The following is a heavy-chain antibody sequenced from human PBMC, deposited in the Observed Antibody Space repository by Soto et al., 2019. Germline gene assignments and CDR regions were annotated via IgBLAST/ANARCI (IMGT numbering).Heavy chain of an antibody. D-gene: IGHD2-15*01. Sequence: GGSLRLSCAASGFTFSSYDMHWVRQATGKGLEWVSSISGSGGSTYYADSVKGRFTISRDNSKNTLYLQMNSLRAEDTAVYYCAKGVVVAATLDAFDIWGQGTMVTVS. CDR1: GFTFSSYD. J-gene: IGHJ3*02. CDR3: AKGVVVAATLDAFDI. V-gene: IGHV3-23*01. CDR2: ISGSGGST.